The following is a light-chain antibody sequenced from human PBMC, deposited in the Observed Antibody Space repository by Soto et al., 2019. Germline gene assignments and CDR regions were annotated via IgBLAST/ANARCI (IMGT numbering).Light chain of an antibody. CDR3: QQYDTSPPT. CDR2: RTF. V-gene: IGKV3-20*01. CDR1: QTIASRY. Sequence: IVLTQSPGTLSLSQKEISTLSCMASQTIASRYLAWYQHQPGQAPRLLIYRTFARAPGIPDRFSGGGSGTDFTLTISRLEREDFAVYYCQQYDTSPPTFGQGTRLEIK. J-gene: IGKJ5*01.